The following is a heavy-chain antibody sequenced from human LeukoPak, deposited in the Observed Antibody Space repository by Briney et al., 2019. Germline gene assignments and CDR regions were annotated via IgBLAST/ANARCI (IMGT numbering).Heavy chain of an antibody. CDR3: AREDPQTTVPEGMDV. CDR2: IYTSGST. J-gene: IGHJ6*02. CDR1: GGFISCYY. D-gene: IGHD4-17*01. V-gene: IGHV4-4*07. Sequence: SETLSLTCLVSGGFISCYYWRWIRQPGGKGLEWIGRIYTSGSTNYNPSLKNRVTMSVDTSKNQFSLKLSSVTAADTAVYYCAREDPQTTVPEGMDVWGQGTTVTVSS.